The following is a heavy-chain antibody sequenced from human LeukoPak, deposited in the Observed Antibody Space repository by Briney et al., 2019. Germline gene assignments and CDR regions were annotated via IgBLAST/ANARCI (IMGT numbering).Heavy chain of an antibody. Sequence: GGSLRLSCAASGFTFSSYAMSWVRQAPGKGLEWVSAISGSGGSTYYADSVKGLFTISRDNSKNTLYLQMNSLRAEDTAVYYCARDGYYYDSSGYCDYWGQGTLVTVSS. CDR2: ISGSGGST. V-gene: IGHV3-23*01. CDR3: ARDGYYYDSSGYCDY. D-gene: IGHD3-22*01. J-gene: IGHJ4*02. CDR1: GFTFSSYA.